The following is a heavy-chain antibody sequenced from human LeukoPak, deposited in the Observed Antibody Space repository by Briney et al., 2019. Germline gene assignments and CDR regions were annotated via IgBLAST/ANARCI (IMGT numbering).Heavy chain of an antibody. CDR2: ISGDGGAT. Sequence: GGSLRLSCAASGFTFDDYVMHWVRQAPGKGLEWVSFISGDGGATYYADSAKGRFTISRDNGRKSLYLQMHSLRTEDTALYYCAKGGYTYGGRLFDYWGQGTLVTVSS. J-gene: IGHJ4*02. CDR1: GFTFDDYV. V-gene: IGHV3-43*02. D-gene: IGHD5-18*01. CDR3: AKGGYTYGGRLFDY.